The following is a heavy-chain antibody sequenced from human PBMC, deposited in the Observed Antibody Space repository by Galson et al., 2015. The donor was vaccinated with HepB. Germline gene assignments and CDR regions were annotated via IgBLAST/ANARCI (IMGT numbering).Heavy chain of an antibody. D-gene: IGHD1-1*01. V-gene: IGHV1-2*04. J-gene: IGHJ6*02. CDR1: GYTFTGYY. CDR2: INPNSGGT. CDR3: ARGSTPGTPSRCGMDV. Sequence: SVKVSCKASGYTFTGYYMHWVRQAPGQGLEWMGWINPNSGGTNYAQKFQGWVTMTRDTSISTAYMELSRLRSDDTAVYYCARGSTPGTPSRCGMDVWGQGTTVTVSS.